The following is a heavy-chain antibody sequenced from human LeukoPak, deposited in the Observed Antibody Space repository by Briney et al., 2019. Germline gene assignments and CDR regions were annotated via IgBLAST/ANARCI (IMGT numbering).Heavy chain of an antibody. CDR2: IIPIFGTA. D-gene: IGHD2-15*01. CDR3: ARGAYQAKVVAATTYYYMDV. V-gene: IGHV1-69*06. Sequence: GASVKVSCKASGYTFTSYDINWVRQAPGQGLEWMGGIIPIFGTANYAQKFQGRVTITADKSTSTAYMELSSLRSEDTAVYYCARGAYQAKVVAATTYYYMDVWGKGTTVTVSS. CDR1: GYTFTSYD. J-gene: IGHJ6*03.